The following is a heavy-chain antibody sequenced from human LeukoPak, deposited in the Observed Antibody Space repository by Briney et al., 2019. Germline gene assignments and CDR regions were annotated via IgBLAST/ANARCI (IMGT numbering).Heavy chain of an antibody. CDR3: AREVVTMVRGAPFDYYYGMDV. D-gene: IGHD3-10*01. CDR2: IIPIFGTA. CDR1: GGTLSSYA. J-gene: IGHJ6*02. Sequence: ASVKVSCKASGGTLSSYAISWVRQAPGQGLEWMGGIIPIFGTANYAQKFQGRVTITADESTSTAYMELSSLRSEDTAVYYCAREVVTMVRGAPFDYYYGMDVWGQGTTVTVSS. V-gene: IGHV1-69*01.